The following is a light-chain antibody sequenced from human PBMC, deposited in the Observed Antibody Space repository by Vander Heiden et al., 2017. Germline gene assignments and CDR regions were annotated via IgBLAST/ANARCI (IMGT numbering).Light chain of an antibody. CDR1: QRVSGDY. Sequence: IVLTQSPGTLSLSQGERSTLSCRASQRVSGDYLAWYQQKPGQAPRLLIYGASRRAAGIPDRFSGSGSGSGSGTDFTLTISRLDPDDFAVYYCQRYGSSPTFGQGTKVEIK. CDR2: GAS. V-gene: IGKV3-20*01. CDR3: QRYGSSPT. J-gene: IGKJ1*01.